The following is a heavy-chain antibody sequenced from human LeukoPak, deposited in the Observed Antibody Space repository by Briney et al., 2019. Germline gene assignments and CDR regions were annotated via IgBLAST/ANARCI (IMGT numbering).Heavy chain of an antibody. Sequence: PGGSLRLSCAASGFTFSSYEMNWVRQAPGKGLEWAAVISNDGSNKYYADSVKGRFTISRDNSKNTLYLQMNSLRAEDTAVYYCAKAGGLDSSSWYDLPDYWGQGTLVTVSS. J-gene: IGHJ4*02. V-gene: IGHV3-30*04. CDR2: ISNDGSNK. D-gene: IGHD6-13*01. CDR3: AKAGGLDSSSWYDLPDY. CDR1: GFTFSSYE.